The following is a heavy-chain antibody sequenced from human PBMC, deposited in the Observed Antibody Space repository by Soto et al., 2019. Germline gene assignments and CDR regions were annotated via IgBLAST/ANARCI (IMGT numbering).Heavy chain of an antibody. V-gene: IGHV2-5*02. Sequence: QITLKESGPTLVKPTQTLTLTCTFSGFSLSTSGVGVGWIRQPPGKALEWLALIYLDDDKRYSPSLRSRLTITKDTYKNPVVLTMTTMDPVDTATYYCAHRIAVVGTFDYWGQGTLVTVSS. CDR3: AHRIAVVGTFDY. D-gene: IGHD6-19*01. CDR1: GFSLSTSGVG. CDR2: IYLDDDK. J-gene: IGHJ4*02.